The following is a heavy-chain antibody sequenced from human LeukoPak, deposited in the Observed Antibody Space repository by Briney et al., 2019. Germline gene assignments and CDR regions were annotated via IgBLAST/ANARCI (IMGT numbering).Heavy chain of an antibody. D-gene: IGHD5-12*01. CDR3: ARGPLGRYSGYDLDY. J-gene: IGHJ4*02. V-gene: IGHV1-8*02. CDR1: GYTFTGYY. Sequence: GASVKVSCKASGYTFTGYYMHWVRQAPGQGLEWMGWMNPNSGNTGYAQKFQGRVTMTRNTSISTAYMELSSLRSEDTAVYYCARGPLGRYSGYDLDYWGQGTLVTVSS. CDR2: MNPNSGNT.